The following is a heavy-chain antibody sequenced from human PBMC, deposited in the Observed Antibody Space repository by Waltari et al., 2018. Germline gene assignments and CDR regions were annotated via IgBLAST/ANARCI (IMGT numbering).Heavy chain of an antibody. CDR1: GFTFSTFY. CDR3: ARDFRNGGFDY. D-gene: IGHD1-1*01. CDR2: IRYDGSTT. V-gene: IGHV3-11*01. J-gene: IGHJ4*02. Sequence: QVLPVESGGGLVKPGGSLRLSCAASGFTFSTFYSSWIRQAPGKGLQWVSYIRYDGSTTSYADSVKGRFTVSRDNAKNLLYLQMNSLRAEDTAMYYCARDFRNGGFDYWGQGTLVTVSS.